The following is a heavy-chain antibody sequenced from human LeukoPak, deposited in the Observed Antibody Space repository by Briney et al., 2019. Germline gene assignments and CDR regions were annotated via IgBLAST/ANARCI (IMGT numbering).Heavy chain of an antibody. J-gene: IGHJ4*02. V-gene: IGHV3-9*01. CDR3: ARSAHYQYSSSPFDY. CDR2: ISWNSGSI. Sequence: GGSLRLSCAASGFTFDDYAMHWVRQAPGKGLEWVSGISWNSGSIGYADSVKGRFTIPRDNAKNSLYLQMNSLRAEDTALYYCARSAHYQYSSSPFDYWGQGTLVTVSS. D-gene: IGHD6-13*01. CDR1: GFTFDDYA.